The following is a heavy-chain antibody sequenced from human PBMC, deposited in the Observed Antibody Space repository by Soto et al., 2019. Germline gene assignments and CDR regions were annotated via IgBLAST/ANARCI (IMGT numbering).Heavy chain of an antibody. J-gene: IGHJ6*03. V-gene: IGHV3-23*01. CDR3: AKGKKGYGDFNSYYMDV. CDR2: ISGSGGST. D-gene: IGHD4-17*01. Sequence: GSLRLSCAASGFTFSSYAMSWVRQAPGKGLEWVSAISGSGGSTYYADSVKGRFTISRDNSKNTLYLQMNSLRAEDTAVYYCAKGKKGYGDFNSYYMDVCGKGTTVTVS. CDR1: GFTFSSYA.